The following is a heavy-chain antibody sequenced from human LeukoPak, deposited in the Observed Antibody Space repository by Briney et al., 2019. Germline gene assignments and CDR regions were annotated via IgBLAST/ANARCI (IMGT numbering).Heavy chain of an antibody. J-gene: IGHJ4*02. D-gene: IGHD4-17*01. CDR1: GFTFSNYG. CDR2: IWYDGSHK. Sequence: GWSLRLSCAASGFTFSNYGFHWVRQAPGKGLEWVAVIWYDGSHKYYADSVKGRFTISKDNSKNTLSLQMNSLRVEDTAVYYCARANYGDYPLDYWGQGTLVTVSS. CDR3: ARANYGDYPLDY. V-gene: IGHV3-33*01.